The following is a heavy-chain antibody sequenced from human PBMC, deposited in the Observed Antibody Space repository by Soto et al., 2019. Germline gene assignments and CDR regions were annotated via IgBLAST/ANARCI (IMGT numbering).Heavy chain of an antibody. D-gene: IGHD3-10*02. J-gene: IGHJ4*02. Sequence: QVQLVQSGAEVKRPGSSVKVSCKASGGKFSTFAINWVRQAPGHGLEWMGGIIPLFGEANYARKFQGRVTLTADESTATAFMELSRLRSEDTAIYYCARGVYSDGTTDDYVNSPTLLWGQGTRITVTS. CDR1: GGKFSTFA. V-gene: IGHV1-69*01. CDR3: ARGVYSDGTTDDYVNSPTLL. CDR2: IIPLFGEA.